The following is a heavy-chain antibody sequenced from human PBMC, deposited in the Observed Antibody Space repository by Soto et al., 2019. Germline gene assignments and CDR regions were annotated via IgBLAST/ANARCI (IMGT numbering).Heavy chain of an antibody. V-gene: IGHV3-48*02. CDR1: GFDFSTYS. CDR2: VSMDSDTI. J-gene: IGHJ6*02. Sequence: GGSLRLPCTASGFDFSTYSMNWVRQAPGKGLEWIAYVSMDSDTIHYADSVKGRFTISRDDAENSLYLQMNSLRDEDTATYYCARLYYDYVWGQGTTVTVSS. D-gene: IGHD3-3*01. CDR3: ARLYYDYV.